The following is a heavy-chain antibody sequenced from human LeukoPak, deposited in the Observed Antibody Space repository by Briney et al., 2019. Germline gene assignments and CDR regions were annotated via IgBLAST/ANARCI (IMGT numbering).Heavy chain of an antibody. CDR2: INHSGNT. V-gene: IGHV4-34*03. Sequence: SETLSLTCAVYGGSFSGYYWSWIRQPPGKGLEWIGEINHSGNTYHNPSLKSRVTISVDTSKNQFYLDLYSVTAADTAVYYCSHSGWYTGFDYWGPGTLVTVSS. D-gene: IGHD6-19*01. J-gene: IGHJ4*02. CDR1: GGSFSGYY. CDR3: SHSGWYTGFDY.